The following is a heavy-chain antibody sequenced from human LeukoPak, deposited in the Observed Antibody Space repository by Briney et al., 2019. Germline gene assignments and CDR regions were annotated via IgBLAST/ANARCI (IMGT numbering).Heavy chain of an antibody. CDR1: GGSISSYY. D-gene: IGHD3-9*01. CDR3: ARHAVRGVRYFASLLSPPPFTY. V-gene: IGHV4-59*08. CDR2: IDYSGST. J-gene: IGHJ4*02. Sequence: SETLSLTCTVSGGSISSYYWSWIRQPPGKGLEWIGYIDYSGSTNYNPSLKSRGTISVDTSKNQFSLKLSSVTAADTAAYHCARHAVRGVRYFASLLSPPPFTYCGQPTPATASS.